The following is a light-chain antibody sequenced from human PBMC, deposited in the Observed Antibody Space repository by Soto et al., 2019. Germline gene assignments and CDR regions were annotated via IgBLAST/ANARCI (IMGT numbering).Light chain of an antibody. CDR1: QSVSSSY. J-gene: IGKJ5*01. CDR2: DAS. CDR3: QQYGSSPSIT. Sequence: SVLPQSPSTLSLSPGERATLSCVSSQSVSSSYLAWYQQKPGLAPRLLIYDASSRATGIPDRFSGSGSGTDFTLTISRLEPEDFAVYYCQQYGSSPSITFGQGTRLEIK. V-gene: IGKV3D-20*01.